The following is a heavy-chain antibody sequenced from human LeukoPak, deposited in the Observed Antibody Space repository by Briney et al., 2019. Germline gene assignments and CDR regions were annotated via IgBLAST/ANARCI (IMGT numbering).Heavy chain of an antibody. D-gene: IGHD3-10*01. CDR3: ARGASITMVRGVIIPLYYFDY. CDR1: GYSISSGYY. Sequence: PSETLSLTCTVSGYSISSGYYWGWIRQPPGKGLEWIGSIYHSGSTYYNPSLKSRVTISVDTSKNQFSLKLSSVTAADTAVYYCARGASITMVRGVIIPLYYFDYWGQGTLVTVSS. J-gene: IGHJ4*02. V-gene: IGHV4-38-2*02. CDR2: IYHSGST.